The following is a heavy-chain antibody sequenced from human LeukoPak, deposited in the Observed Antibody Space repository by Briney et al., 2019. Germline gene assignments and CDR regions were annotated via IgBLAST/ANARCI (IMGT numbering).Heavy chain of an antibody. CDR2: MNPNTGNT. D-gene: IGHD5-12*01. CDR1: GYTFTSYD. J-gene: IGHJ6*03. CDR3: ATHSPEWRYSGYYNFYYMDV. V-gene: IGHV1-8*01. Sequence: ASVKVSCKASGYTFTSYDINWVRQATGQGLEWMGWMNPNTGNTGYAQKFQGRVTMTRDTSISTAYMELSSLRSDDTAVYFCATHSPEWRYSGYYNFYYMDVWGKGTTVTVSS.